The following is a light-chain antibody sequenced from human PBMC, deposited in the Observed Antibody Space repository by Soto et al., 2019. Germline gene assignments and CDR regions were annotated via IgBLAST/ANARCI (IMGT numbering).Light chain of an antibody. CDR2: GAS. J-gene: IGKJ5*01. CDR3: QQYGSSPPIT. CDR1: QSVSSSY. Sequence: EIVLTQSPGTLSLSPGERATLSCRASQSVSSSYFAWYQQKPGQAPRLLIYGASSRATGIPDRFSGSGSGTDFTLTISRLEPEDFAVYYWQQYGSSPPITFGQGTRLEIK. V-gene: IGKV3-20*01.